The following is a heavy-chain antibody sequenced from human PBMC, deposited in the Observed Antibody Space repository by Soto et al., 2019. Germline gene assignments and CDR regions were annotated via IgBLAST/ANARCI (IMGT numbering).Heavy chain of an antibody. V-gene: IGHV1-24*01. J-gene: IGHJ4*02. CDR3: ATGYIRITMVRGVTYFDY. Sequence: ASVKVSCKVSGCTLTELSMHWVRQAPGKGLEWMGGFDPEDGETIYAQKFQGRVTMTEDTSTDTAYMELSSLRSEDTAVYYCATGYIRITMVRGVTYFDYWGQGTLVTVSS. D-gene: IGHD3-10*01. CDR1: GCTLTELS. CDR2: FDPEDGET.